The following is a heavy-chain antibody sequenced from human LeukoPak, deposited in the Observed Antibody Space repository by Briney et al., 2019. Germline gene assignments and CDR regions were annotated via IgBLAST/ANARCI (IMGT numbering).Heavy chain of an antibody. CDR1: GFTFSSYA. CDR3: ATPDVVVPAAITLGY. J-gene: IGHJ4*02. CDR2: ISGSGGST. D-gene: IGHD2-2*01. V-gene: IGHV3-23*01. Sequence: GGSLRLSCAASGFTFSSYAMSWVRQAPGKGLEWVSAISGSGGSTYYADSVKGRFTISRDNSKNTLYLQMNSLRAEDTAVYYCATPDVVVPAAITLGYWGQGALVTVSS.